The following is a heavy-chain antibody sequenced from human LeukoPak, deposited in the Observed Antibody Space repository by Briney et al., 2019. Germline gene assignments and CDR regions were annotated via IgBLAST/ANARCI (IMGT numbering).Heavy chain of an antibody. CDR1: GGSISSGDYY. V-gene: IGHV4-30-4*08. D-gene: IGHD5-18*01. Sequence: SETLSLTCTVSGGSISSGDYYWSWIRQPPGKGLEWIGYIYYSGSTYYNPSLKSRVTISVDTSKNQFSLKLSSVTAADTAVYYCASSPAVTLGNWFDPWGQGTLVTVSS. CDR2: IYYSGST. CDR3: ASSPAVTLGNWFDP. J-gene: IGHJ5*02.